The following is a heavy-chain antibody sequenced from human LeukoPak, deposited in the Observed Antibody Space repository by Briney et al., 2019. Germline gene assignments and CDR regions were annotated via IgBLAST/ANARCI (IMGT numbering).Heavy chain of an antibody. CDR2: IYHSGST. Sequence: SETLSLTCTVSGYSISSGYYWGWIRQPPGKGLEWIGSIYHSGSTYYNPSLKSRVTISVDKSKNQFSLKLSSVTAADTAVYYCASQTTKQQLASRDYWGQGTLVTVSS. CDR1: GYSISSGYY. J-gene: IGHJ4*02. D-gene: IGHD6-13*01. CDR3: ASQTTKQQLASRDY. V-gene: IGHV4-38-2*02.